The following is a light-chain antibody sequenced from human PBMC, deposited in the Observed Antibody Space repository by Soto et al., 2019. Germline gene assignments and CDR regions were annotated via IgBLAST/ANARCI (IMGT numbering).Light chain of an antibody. CDR2: GAS. V-gene: IGKV3-20*01. CDR1: QSVSSSY. Sequence: EIVLTQSPGTLSLSPGERATLSCRASQSVSSSYLAWYQQKPGQTPRLLFYGASSRATCIPDRVSGSGSGTDFTLTISRLEPEDFAVYYCQQYGSSPFTFGPGTKVDIK. CDR3: QQYGSSPFT. J-gene: IGKJ3*01.